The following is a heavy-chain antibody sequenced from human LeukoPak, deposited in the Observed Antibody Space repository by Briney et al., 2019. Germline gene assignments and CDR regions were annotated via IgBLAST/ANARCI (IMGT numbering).Heavy chain of an antibody. CDR2: IYTSGST. CDR3: ARGYGSSSGRPYFDS. CDR1: GGSISSSSYY. J-gene: IGHJ4*02. D-gene: IGHD6-13*01. V-gene: IGHV4-61*02. Sequence: SETLSLTCTVSGGSISSSSYYWSWIRQPAGKGLEWIGRIYTSGSTNYNPSLKSRVTMSVDTSKNQFSLKLSSVTAADTAVYYCARGYGSSSGRPYFDSWGQGTLVTVAS.